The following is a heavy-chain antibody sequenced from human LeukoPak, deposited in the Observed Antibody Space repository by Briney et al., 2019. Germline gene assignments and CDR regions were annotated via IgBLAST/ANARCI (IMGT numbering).Heavy chain of an antibody. D-gene: IGHD5-24*01. CDR2: LKQDGSEK. CDR3: ARASDPWLQLT. V-gene: IGHV3-7*05. CDR1: GFTFSNYW. J-gene: IGHJ5*02. Sequence: GGSLRLSCAASGFTFSNYWMIWVRQAPGKGLEWVGNLKQDGSEKRYADSVRGRFSISRDNAQTSLYLQMNSLRAEDTAVYYCARASDPWLQLTWGQGTLVTVSS.